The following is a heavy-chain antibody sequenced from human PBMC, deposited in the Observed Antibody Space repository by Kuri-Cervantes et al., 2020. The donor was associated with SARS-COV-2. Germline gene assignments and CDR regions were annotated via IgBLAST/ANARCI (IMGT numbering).Heavy chain of an antibody. D-gene: IGHD1-1*01. CDR3: ARGTRGHFDY. Sequence: GGSLRLSCKGSGYTFTGYYMHWVRQAPGQGLEWMGWINPNSGGTNYAQKFQGRVTMTRDTSISTAYLQWSSLKASDTAMYYCARGTRGHFDYWGQGTLVTVSS. V-gene: IGHV1-2*02. CDR2: INPNSGGT. J-gene: IGHJ4*02. CDR1: GYTFTGYY.